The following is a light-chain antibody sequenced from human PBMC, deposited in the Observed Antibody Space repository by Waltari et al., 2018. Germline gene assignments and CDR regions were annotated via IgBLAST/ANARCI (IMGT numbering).Light chain of an antibody. V-gene: IGKV3-20*01. CDR1: QSVSSNY. CDR3: QQYGSSPPYT. Sequence: EIVLTQSSGTLSLSPGERATLSCRASQSVSSNYLAWYQQKPGQAPRLLIYGASNRASGIPDRFSGTGSGTDFTLTISSLEPEDFAIYYCQQYGSSPPYTFGQGTKLEI. CDR2: GAS. J-gene: IGKJ2*01.